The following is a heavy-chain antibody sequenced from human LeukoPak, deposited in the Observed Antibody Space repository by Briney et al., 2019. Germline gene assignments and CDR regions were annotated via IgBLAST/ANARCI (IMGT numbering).Heavy chain of an antibody. V-gene: IGHV6-1*01. CDR1: GDSVSSNSAA. CDR2: TYYRSKWYN. D-gene: IGHD2-15*01. J-gene: IGHJ5*02. CDR3: TRDQCSGGSCWGWFDP. Sequence: SQTLSLTCAISGDSVSSNSAAWNWIRQSPSRGLEWLGRTYYRSKWYNDYAVSVKSRMTINPDTSKTQLSLQLKSVTPEDTAVYYCTRDQCSGGSCWGWFDPWGQGTLVTVSS.